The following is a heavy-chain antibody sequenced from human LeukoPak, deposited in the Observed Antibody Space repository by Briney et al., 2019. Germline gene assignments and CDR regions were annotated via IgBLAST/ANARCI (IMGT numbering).Heavy chain of an antibody. CDR2: MNLNSGNT. J-gene: IGHJ6*03. CDR1: GYTFTSYD. V-gene: IGHV1-8*01. Sequence: ASVKVSCKASGYTFTSYDMNWVRQATGQGLEWMGWMNLNSGNTGYAQKFQGRVTMTKNTSITTAYMELSSLRSEDTAVYYCARALSWTTESYYYMDVWGKGTTVTVSS. D-gene: IGHD3/OR15-3a*01. CDR3: ARALSWTTESYYYMDV.